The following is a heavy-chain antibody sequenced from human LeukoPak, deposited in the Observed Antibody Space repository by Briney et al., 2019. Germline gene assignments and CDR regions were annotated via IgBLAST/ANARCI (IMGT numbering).Heavy chain of an antibody. CDR2: IYHSGST. V-gene: IGHV4-38-2*02. CDR3: ARVAVYYYDSSGYCDY. J-gene: IGHJ4*02. CDR1: GYSISSGYY. D-gene: IGHD3-22*01. Sequence: SETLSLTCTVSGYSISSGYYWGWIRQPPGKGLEWIGSIYHSGSTYYNPSLKSRVTISVDTSKNQFSLKLSSVTAADTAVYYCARVAVYYYDSSGYCDYWGQGTLVTVSS.